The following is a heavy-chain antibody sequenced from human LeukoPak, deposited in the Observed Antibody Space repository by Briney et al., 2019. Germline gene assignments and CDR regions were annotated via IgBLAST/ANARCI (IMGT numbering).Heavy chain of an antibody. J-gene: IGHJ4*02. CDR3: AREPTSGRDPTSGRPLDY. V-gene: IGHV4-4*07. D-gene: IGHD5-12*01. CDR2: MYSTGSN. CDR1: GGSISGYF. Sequence: SETLSLTCTVSGGSISGYFWTWIRQPAGKGLEWIGRMYSTGSNNYNPSLKRRVTMSLDTSKNPLSLHLTSVTAADTAVYYCAREPTSGRDPTSGRPLDYWGQETLVTVSS.